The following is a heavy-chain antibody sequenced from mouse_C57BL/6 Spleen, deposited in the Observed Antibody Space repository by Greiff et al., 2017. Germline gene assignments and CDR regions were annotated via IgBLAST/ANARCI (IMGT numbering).Heavy chain of an antibody. CDR1: GFNIKDYY. V-gene: IGHV14-2*01. CDR3: ARGSITTVVAGDYYAMDY. Sequence: EVQLQQSGAELVKPGASVKLSCTASGFNIKDYYMHWVKQRTEQGLEWIGRIDPEDGETKYAPKFQGKATITSDTSSNTAYLQLSSLTSEDTAVYYCARGSITTVVAGDYYAMDYWGQGTSVTVSS. D-gene: IGHD1-1*01. J-gene: IGHJ4*01. CDR2: IDPEDGET.